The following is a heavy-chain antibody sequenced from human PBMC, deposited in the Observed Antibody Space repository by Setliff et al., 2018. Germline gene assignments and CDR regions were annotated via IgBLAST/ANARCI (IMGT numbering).Heavy chain of an antibody. Sequence: GGSLRLSCAASGFSFSSYSMNWVRQAPGKGLEWISYISSSSSIIYYADSVKGRFTISRDNAKNSLYLQMNSLRVEDTAVYYCAKVGIFGGGYFAFWGQGTLVTSPQ. CDR1: GFSFSSYS. V-gene: IGHV3-48*01. CDR2: ISSSSSII. CDR3: AKVGIFGGGYFAF. D-gene: IGHD3-3*01. J-gene: IGHJ4*01.